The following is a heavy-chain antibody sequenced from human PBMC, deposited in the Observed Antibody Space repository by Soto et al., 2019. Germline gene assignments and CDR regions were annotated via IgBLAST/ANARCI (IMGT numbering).Heavy chain of an antibody. J-gene: IGHJ5*02. D-gene: IGHD3-3*01. CDR1: GGSISSYY. Sequence: QVQLQESGPGLVKPSETLSLTCTVSGGSISSYYWSWIRQPPGKGLEWIGYIYYSGTTNYNPSLKSRVTIAGDTSKNQFSLKLSSVTAADTAVYYCARYYDFWSAYYWFDPWGQGTLVTVSS. CDR3: ARYYDFWSAYYWFDP. V-gene: IGHV4-59*08. CDR2: IYYSGTT.